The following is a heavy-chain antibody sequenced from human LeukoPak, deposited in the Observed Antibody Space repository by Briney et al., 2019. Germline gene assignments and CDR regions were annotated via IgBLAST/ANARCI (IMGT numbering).Heavy chain of an antibody. V-gene: IGHV3-21*01. CDR2: ISTRNTYI. CDR3: ARAIAVTGGRGDY. J-gene: IGHJ4*02. Sequence: GGSLRLSCAASGFTFSTYTMNWVRQAPGKGLEWVSSISTRNTYIYYADSVKGRFTISTVNATNSLFLQMTNLPTAHTSVYYCARAIAVTGGRGDYWGQGTLVTVSS. D-gene: IGHD6-19*01. CDR1: GFTFSTYT.